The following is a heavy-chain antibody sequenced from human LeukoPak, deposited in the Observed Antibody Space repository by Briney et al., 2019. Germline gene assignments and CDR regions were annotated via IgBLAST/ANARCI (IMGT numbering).Heavy chain of an antibody. J-gene: IGHJ4*02. CDR2: INHYGST. Sequence: PSETLSLTCAVYGESLSNYYWSWIRQPPGKGLEWIGEINHYGSTNYNPSLKSRITISVDTSKNQFSLKLSSVTAADTAIYYCARHAPYGDYFRWGQGTLVTVSS. V-gene: IGHV4-34*01. D-gene: IGHD4-17*01. CDR1: GESLSNYY. CDR3: ARHAPYGDYFR.